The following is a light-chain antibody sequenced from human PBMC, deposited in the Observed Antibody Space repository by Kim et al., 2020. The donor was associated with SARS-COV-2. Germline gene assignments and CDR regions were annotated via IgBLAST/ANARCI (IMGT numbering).Light chain of an antibody. CDR3: GSYSSTTTVL. CDR2: DVS. V-gene: IGLV2-14*03. Sequence: GQSITISCTGTSSDVGDYDFVSWYQQHPGTAPKLIIYDVSHRPSGVSNRFSGSKSGNTASLTISGLQAEDEADYYCGSYSSTTTVLFGGGTQLTVL. J-gene: IGLJ2*01. CDR1: SSDVGDYDF.